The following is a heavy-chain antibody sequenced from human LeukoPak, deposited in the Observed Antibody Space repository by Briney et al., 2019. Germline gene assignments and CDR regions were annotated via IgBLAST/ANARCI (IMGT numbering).Heavy chain of an antibody. D-gene: IGHD2-2*02. V-gene: IGHV3-23*01. J-gene: IGHJ4*02. CDR1: GFRFSKSA. Sequence: GGSLRLSCEASGFRFSKSAMTWVRQAPGKGLMWVSGIADNGATYYADSVKGRFIISRDNSKNMVFLQMDSLRGEDTALYYCAKHHCSSTSCYRVFDFWGQGTLVTVSS. CDR3: AKHHCSSTSCYRVFDF. CDR2: IADNGAT.